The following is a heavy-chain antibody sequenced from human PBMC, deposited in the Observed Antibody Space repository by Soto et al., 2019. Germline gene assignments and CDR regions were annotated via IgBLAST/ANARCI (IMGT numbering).Heavy chain of an antibody. J-gene: IGHJ4*02. CDR2: ISAYNGNT. V-gene: IGHV1-18*01. Sequence: GASVKVSCKASGYTFTSYGISWVRQAPGQGLEWMGWISAYNGNTNYAQKLQGRVTMTTDTSTSTAYMELRSLRSDDTAVYYCARLNFCCGGSCYSNLDYWGQGTLVPVSS. CDR1: GYTFTSYG. CDR3: ARLNFCCGGSCYSNLDY. D-gene: IGHD2-15*01.